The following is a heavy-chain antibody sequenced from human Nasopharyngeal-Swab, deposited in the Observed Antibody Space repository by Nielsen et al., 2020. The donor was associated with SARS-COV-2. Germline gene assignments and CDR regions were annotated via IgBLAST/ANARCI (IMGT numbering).Heavy chain of an antibody. Sequence: SETLSLTCTVSGGSISSYYWSWIRQPPGKGLEWIGYIYYSGSTNYNPSLKSRVTISVDTSKNQFSLKLSSVTAAGTAVYYCARCLEYSSSQDYYYYYMDVWGKGTTVTVSS. CDR1: GGSISSYY. D-gene: IGHD6-6*01. CDR3: ARCLEYSSSQDYYYYYMDV. J-gene: IGHJ6*03. CDR2: IYYSGST. V-gene: IGHV4-59*08.